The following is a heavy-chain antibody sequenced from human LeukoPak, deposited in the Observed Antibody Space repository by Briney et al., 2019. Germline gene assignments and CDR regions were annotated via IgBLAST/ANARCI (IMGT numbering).Heavy chain of an antibody. CDR2: SYHSGST. J-gene: IGHJ4*02. Sequence: SETLSLTCAVSGYSISSGYYWGWIRQPPGKGLEWIGSSYHSGSTYYNPSLKSRVTISVDTSKNQFSLKLSSVTAADTAVYYCARGNKRGDFDYWGQGTLVTVSS. CDR1: GYSISSGYY. D-gene: IGHD1-1*01. CDR3: ARGNKRGDFDY. V-gene: IGHV4-38-2*01.